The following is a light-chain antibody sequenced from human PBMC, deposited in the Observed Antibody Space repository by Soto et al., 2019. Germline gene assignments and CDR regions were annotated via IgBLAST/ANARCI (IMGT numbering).Light chain of an antibody. CDR1: QSVSSY. Sequence: EIVLTQSPATLSLSPGERATLSCRASQSVSSYLAWYQQKPGQAPRLLIYDASNRATGIPARFSGSGSGTDFTLTISSLEPEDFAVYYCQQRSNWPPLFTFGPGTKGDIQ. CDR3: QQRSNWPPLFT. J-gene: IGKJ3*01. V-gene: IGKV3-11*01. CDR2: DAS.